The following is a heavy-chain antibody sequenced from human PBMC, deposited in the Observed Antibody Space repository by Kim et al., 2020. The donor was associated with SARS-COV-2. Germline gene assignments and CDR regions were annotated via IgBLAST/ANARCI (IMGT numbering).Heavy chain of an antibody. V-gene: IGHV4-39*07. CDR3: ARTEWELLSAFDY. CDR1: GGSISSSSYY. Sequence: SETLSLTCTVSGGSISSSSYYWGWIRQPPGKGLEWIGSIYYSGSTYYNPSLKSRVTISVDTSKNQFSLKLSSVTAADTAVYYCARTEWELLSAFDYWGQGTLVTVSS. J-gene: IGHJ4*02. CDR2: IYYSGST. D-gene: IGHD1-26*01.